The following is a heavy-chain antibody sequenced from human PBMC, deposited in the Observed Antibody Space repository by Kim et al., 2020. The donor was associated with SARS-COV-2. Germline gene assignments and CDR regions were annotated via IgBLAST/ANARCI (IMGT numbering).Heavy chain of an antibody. V-gene: IGHV3-48*02. J-gene: IGHJ4*02. CDR3: ARDRPWYSSSWLFDY. D-gene: IGHD6-13*01. Sequence: DPVKGRLTNSRDNAKNSLYLQMNSLRDEDTAVYYCARDRPWYSSSWLFDYWGQGTLVTVSS.